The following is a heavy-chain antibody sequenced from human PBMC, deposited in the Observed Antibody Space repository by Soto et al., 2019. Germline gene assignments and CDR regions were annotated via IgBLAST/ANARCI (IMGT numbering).Heavy chain of an antibody. D-gene: IGHD6-19*01. CDR1: GFTVSSNY. Sequence: GGSLRLSCAASGFTVSSNYMSWVCQAPGKGLEWVSAISGSGGSTYYADSVKGRFTISRDNSKNTVYLQMNSLTAEDTAVYYCAKGPSSGWYYFDYWGQGTLVTVSS. J-gene: IGHJ4*02. CDR3: AKGPSSGWYYFDY. V-gene: IGHV3-23*01. CDR2: ISGSGGST.